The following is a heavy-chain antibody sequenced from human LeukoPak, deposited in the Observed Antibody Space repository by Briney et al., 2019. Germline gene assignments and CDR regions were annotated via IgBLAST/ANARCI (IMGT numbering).Heavy chain of an antibody. J-gene: IGHJ3*02. CDR2: INPDSGVT. Sequence: ASVKVSCKASGNTFTDYYIHWVRQAPGQGHEWMGWINPDSGVTNSAQKFQGRVTMTRDTSISTAYMELSRLRSDDTAVYYCARGAYYYDSSGNAFDIWGQGTMVTVSS. CDR3: ARGAYYYDSSGNAFDI. V-gene: IGHV1-2*02. D-gene: IGHD3-22*01. CDR1: GNTFTDYY.